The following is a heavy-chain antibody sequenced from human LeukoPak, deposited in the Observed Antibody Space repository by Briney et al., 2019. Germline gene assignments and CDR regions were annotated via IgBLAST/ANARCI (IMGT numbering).Heavy chain of an antibody. Sequence: SETQSLICTVSGGSISSSSYYWGWIRQPPGKGLEWIASIYYSGSTYYNPSLKSRVTISVDTTKNQFSLKLSSVTAADTAVYYCAGHLPYSNYCYYWGQGTLVTVSS. CDR1: GGSISSSSYY. J-gene: IGHJ4*02. CDR2: IYYSGST. CDR3: AGHLPYSNYCYY. D-gene: IGHD4-11*01. V-gene: IGHV4-39*01.